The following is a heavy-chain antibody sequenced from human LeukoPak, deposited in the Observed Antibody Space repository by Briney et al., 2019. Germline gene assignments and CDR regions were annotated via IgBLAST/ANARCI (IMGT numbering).Heavy chain of an antibody. J-gene: IGHJ4*02. D-gene: IGHD3-9*01. CDR2: ISGSGHST. V-gene: IGHV3-23*01. Sequence: GGSLRLSCAASGFTVSSNYMSWVRQAPGKGLEWVSAISGSGHSTYYADSVKGRFTISRDNSKNTLYLQMNSLRAEDTAVYYCAKDRGRYFDWFPCDYWGQGTLVTVSS. CDR1: GFTVSSNY. CDR3: AKDRGRYFDWFPCDY.